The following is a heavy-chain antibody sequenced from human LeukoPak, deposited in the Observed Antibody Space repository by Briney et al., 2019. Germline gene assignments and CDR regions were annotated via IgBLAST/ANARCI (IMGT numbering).Heavy chain of an antibody. CDR1: GGSISSGGYY. CDR2: IYHSGST. D-gene: IGHD6-19*01. Sequence: SQTLSLTCTVSGGSISSGGYYWSWIRQPPGKGLEWIGYIYHSGSTYYNPSLKSRVTISVDRSKNQFSLKLSSVTAADTAVYYCARERLRYSSGWYEELGLRDWFDPWGQGTLVTVSS. J-gene: IGHJ5*02. V-gene: IGHV4-30-2*01. CDR3: ARERLRYSSGWYEELGLRDWFDP.